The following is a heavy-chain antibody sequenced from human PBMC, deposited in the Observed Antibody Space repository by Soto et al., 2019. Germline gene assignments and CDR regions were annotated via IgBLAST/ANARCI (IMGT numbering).Heavy chain of an antibody. J-gene: IGHJ4*02. Sequence: PSETLSLTCTVSGGSISSSIYYWGWIRQPPGKGLEWIGSIYYSGSTYYNPSLKSRVTISVDTSKNQFSLKLSSVTAADTAVYYCARQDRWLADFDYWGQGTLVTAPQ. D-gene: IGHD6-19*01. CDR2: IYYSGST. CDR3: ARQDRWLADFDY. V-gene: IGHV4-39*01. CDR1: GGSISSSIYY.